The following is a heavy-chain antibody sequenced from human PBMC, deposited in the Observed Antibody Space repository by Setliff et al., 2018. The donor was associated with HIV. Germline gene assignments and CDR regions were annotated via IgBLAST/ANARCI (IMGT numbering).Heavy chain of an antibody. CDR3: ARWYGFHSSSSVLGF. J-gene: IGHJ4*02. D-gene: IGHD6-6*01. V-gene: IGHV1-2*06. Sequence: ASVKVSCKASGYTFTDYYIHWVRQAPGQGLEWMGRINPNSGGTNYAQKFQGRVTMTRDTSTSTVYMELSSLRSEDTAVYYCARWYGFHSSSSVLGFWGQGTLVTVSS. CDR1: GYTFTDYY. CDR2: INPNSGGT.